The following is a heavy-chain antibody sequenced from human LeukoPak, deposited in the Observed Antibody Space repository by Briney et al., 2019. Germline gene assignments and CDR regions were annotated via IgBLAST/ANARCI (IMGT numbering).Heavy chain of an antibody. D-gene: IGHD1-1*01. CDR2: IYYSGST. CDR1: GGSISSYY. Sequence: SETLSLTCTVSGGSISSYYWSWIRQPPGKGLECIGYIYYSGSTNYNPSLKSRVTMSVDTSKNQFSLKLSSVTAADTAVYFCAREGTTGWAFWGQGTLVTVFS. V-gene: IGHV4-59*01. CDR3: AREGTTGWAF. J-gene: IGHJ4*02.